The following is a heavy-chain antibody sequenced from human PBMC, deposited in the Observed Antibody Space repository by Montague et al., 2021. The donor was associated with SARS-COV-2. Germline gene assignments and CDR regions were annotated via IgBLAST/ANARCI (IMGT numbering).Heavy chain of an antibody. D-gene: IGHD3-22*01. Sequence: SETLSRTCTVSGGSINDHYRSWIRQSPGKGLEWIGYISSNGKTNYNPSLKSRVTLSADASRNEFSLKLDSMTAADTAVYFCARRGYYDSAGYHWHLDLWGRGMLVTVSS. CDR3: ARRGYYDSAGYHWHLDL. CDR1: GGSINDHY. J-gene: IGHJ2*01. V-gene: IGHV4-4*09. CDR2: ISSNGKT.